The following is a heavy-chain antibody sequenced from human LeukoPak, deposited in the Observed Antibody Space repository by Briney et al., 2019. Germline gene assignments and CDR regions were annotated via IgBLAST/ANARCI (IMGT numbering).Heavy chain of an antibody. J-gene: IGHJ4*02. CDR2: INHSGTT. CDR3: AREGRMSMGIEY. Sequence: SETLSLTCGVYGGSLSGYFWSWIRQPPGKGLEWIGEINHSGTTNFNPSLKSRVTISVDTSKNQFSLKLSSVTAADTAVYFCAREGRMSMGIEYWGQGTPVTVS. CDR1: GGSLSGYF. V-gene: IGHV4-34*01. D-gene: IGHD4/OR15-4a*01.